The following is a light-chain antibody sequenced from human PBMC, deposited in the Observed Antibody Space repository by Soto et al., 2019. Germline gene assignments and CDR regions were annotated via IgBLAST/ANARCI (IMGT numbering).Light chain of an antibody. J-gene: IGKJ2*01. V-gene: IGKV3-15*01. CDR2: AAS. CDR3: QQYNIWPQYT. CDR1: QRISSN. Sequence: ETVMTQSPATLSVSPGERATLSCRASQRISSNLAWYQHKPGQAPRLLIYAASTRAPGIPDRFSGSGSGTDFTLTISSLQSEDFATYYGQQYNIWPQYTFGLGTKVEVK.